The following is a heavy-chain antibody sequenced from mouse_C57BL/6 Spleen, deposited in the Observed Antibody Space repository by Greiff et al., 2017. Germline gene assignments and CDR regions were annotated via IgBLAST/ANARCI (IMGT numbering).Heavy chain of an antibody. D-gene: IGHD1-1*02. V-gene: IGHV1-78*01. CDR1: GYTFTDHT. Sequence: QVKLQQSDAELVKPGASVKIYCKVSGYTFTDHTIHWMKQRHEQGLEWIGYIYPRDGSTKYNEKFKGKATLTVDKSSSTAYMQLNSLTSEDSAVYFCARRNYGEGTLAYWGQGTLVTVSA. CDR3: ARRNYGEGTLAY. J-gene: IGHJ3*01. CDR2: IYPRDGST.